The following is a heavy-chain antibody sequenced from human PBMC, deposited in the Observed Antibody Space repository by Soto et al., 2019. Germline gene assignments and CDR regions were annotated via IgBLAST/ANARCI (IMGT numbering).Heavy chain of an antibody. J-gene: IGHJ5*02. Sequence: SVKVSCKASGGTFSSYSISWVRQAPGQGLEWMGGIIPIFGTANYAQKFQGRVTITADESTSTAYMELSSLRSEDTAVYYCARVAFRSLVVATIPNWFDPWGQGTLVTVSS. V-gene: IGHV1-69*13. CDR2: IIPIFGTA. CDR1: GGTFSSYS. CDR3: ARVAFRSLVVATIPNWFDP. D-gene: IGHD5-12*01.